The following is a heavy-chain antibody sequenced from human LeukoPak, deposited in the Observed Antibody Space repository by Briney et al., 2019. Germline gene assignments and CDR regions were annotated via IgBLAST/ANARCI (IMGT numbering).Heavy chain of an antibody. CDR2: IYYSGST. J-gene: IGHJ4*02. V-gene: IGHV4-39*07. CDR3: ARRGIQLLWFGELGDYFDY. CDR1: GGSISGTAYY. Sequence: PSETLSLTCALSGGSISGTAYYWGWLRQPPGKGLEWIGSIYYSGSTYYNPSLKSRLTISVDTSKNQFSLKLSSVTAADTAVYYCARRGIQLLWFGELGDYFDYWGQGTLVTVSS. D-gene: IGHD3-10*01.